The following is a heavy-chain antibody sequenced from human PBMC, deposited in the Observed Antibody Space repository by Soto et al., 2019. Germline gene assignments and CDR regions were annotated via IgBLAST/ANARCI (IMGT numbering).Heavy chain of an antibody. CDR2: ITGGGAGT. V-gene: IGHV3-23*01. CDR1: GFTFNNYA. D-gene: IGHD4-4*01. CDR3: AKCFRNYAADNFDN. Sequence: EVPLLESGGGLVQPGGSLRLSCAASGFTFNNYAMSWVRQAPGKGLEWVSTITGGGAGTYYADSVKGRFTISRDNSNNTLYLQMNSLRVEDTALYYCAKCFRNYAADNFDNWGQGTLVTVSS. J-gene: IGHJ4*02.